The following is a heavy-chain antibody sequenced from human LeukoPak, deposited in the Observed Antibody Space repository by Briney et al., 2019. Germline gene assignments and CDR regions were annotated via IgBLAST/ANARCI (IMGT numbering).Heavy chain of an antibody. CDR3: ARGPYYYYGMDV. J-gene: IGHJ6*02. Sequence: ASVKVSCKASGDTFTGYYMHWVRQAPGQGLEWMGWINPNSGGTNYAQKFQGRVTVTRDTSISTAYMELSRLRSDDTAVYYCARGPYYYYGMDVWGQGTTVTVSS. V-gene: IGHV1-2*02. CDR1: GDTFTGYY. CDR2: INPNSGGT.